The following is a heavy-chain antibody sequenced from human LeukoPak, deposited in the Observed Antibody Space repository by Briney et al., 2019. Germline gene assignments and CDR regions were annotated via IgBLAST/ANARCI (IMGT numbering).Heavy chain of an antibody. D-gene: IGHD3-22*01. CDR3: ARHPTNYYDSSGYPPDY. CDR2: IYYSRST. V-gene: IGHV4-39*01. CDR1: GGSISSSSYY. J-gene: IGHJ4*02. Sequence: PSETLSLTCTVSGGSISSSSYYWGWIRQPPGKGLEWIGSIYYSRSTYYNPSLKSRVTISVDTSKNQFSLKLSSVTAADTAVYYCARHPTNYYDSSGYPPDYWGQGTLVTVSS.